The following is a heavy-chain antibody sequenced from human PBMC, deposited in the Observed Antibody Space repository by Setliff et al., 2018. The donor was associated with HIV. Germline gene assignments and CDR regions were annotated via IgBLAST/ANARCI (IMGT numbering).Heavy chain of an antibody. Sequence: PSETLSLTCAVSGYSISSGYYWGWIRQPPGKGLEWIGTMFRTGTSYYNPSLTSRVTISQDTSKNQFSLKLRSVTAADTAVYYCSNWNTTVDADSWGQGTLVTVS. CDR1: GYSISSGYY. J-gene: IGHJ4*02. D-gene: IGHD1-1*01. CDR2: MFRTGTS. V-gene: IGHV4-38-2*01. CDR3: SNWNTTVDADS.